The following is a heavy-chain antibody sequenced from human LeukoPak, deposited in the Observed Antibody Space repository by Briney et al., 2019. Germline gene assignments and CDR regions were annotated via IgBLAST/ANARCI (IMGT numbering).Heavy chain of an antibody. CDR3: ARSATHRLTWTDRSQWLPLDY. V-gene: IGHV4-4*07. CDR1: GGSISSYY. J-gene: IGHJ4*02. Sequence: PSETLSLTCTVSGGSISSYYWSWIRQPAGKGLEWIGRIYTSGSTNYNPSLKSRVTMSVDTSKNQFSLKLSSVTAADTAVYYCARSATHRLTWTDRSQWLPLDYWGQGTLVTVSS. D-gene: IGHD5-18*01. CDR2: IYTSGST.